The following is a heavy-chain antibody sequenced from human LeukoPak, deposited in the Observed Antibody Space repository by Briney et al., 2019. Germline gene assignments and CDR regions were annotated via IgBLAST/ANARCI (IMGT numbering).Heavy chain of an antibody. Sequence: ASVKVSCKASGYTFTGYYMHWVRQAPGQGLEWMGWINPNSGGTNYAQKFQGRVTMTRDTSISTAYMELSRLRSDDTAVYYCARDRCSGGSCYSYYYGMDVWGQGTTVTVSS. CDR3: ARDRCSGGSCYSYYYGMDV. CDR2: INPNSGGT. D-gene: IGHD2-15*01. J-gene: IGHJ6*02. CDR1: GYTFTGYY. V-gene: IGHV1-2*02.